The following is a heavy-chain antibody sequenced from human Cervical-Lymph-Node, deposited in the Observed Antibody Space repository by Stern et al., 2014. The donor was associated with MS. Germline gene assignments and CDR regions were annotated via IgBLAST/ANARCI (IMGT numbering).Heavy chain of an antibody. CDR1: GGRFSSYT. D-gene: IGHD1-1*01. CDR2: ITPIFGDA. CDR3: ARRDGTASRNGLAF. Sequence: VQLVQSGAEVKRPGSSVKVSCEVSGGRFSSYTITWVRQAPGQGLEWVGGITPIFGDADSAQQFQGRVTLTADESLNTAYLELTNLTSDDTAVYYCARRDGTASRNGLAFWGQGTLVVVSS. V-gene: IGHV1-69*01. J-gene: IGHJ4*02.